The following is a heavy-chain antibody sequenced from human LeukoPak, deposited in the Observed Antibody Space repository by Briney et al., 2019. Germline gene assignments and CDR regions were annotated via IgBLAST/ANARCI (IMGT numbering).Heavy chain of an antibody. CDR1: GYTFTGYY. Sequence: GASVKVSCKASGYTFTGYYMHWVRQAPGQGLEWMGWINPKSGGTNYAQKFQGRVTMTRDTSISTAYMELSRLRSDDTAAYYCARASYYDFWSGYYPFDYWGQGTLVTVSS. CDR3: ARASYYDFWSGYYPFDY. CDR2: INPKSGGT. J-gene: IGHJ4*02. D-gene: IGHD3-3*01. V-gene: IGHV1-2*02.